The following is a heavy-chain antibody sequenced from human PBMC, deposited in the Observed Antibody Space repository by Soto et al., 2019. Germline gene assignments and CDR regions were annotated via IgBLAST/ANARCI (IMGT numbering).Heavy chain of an antibody. J-gene: IGHJ4*02. CDR2: ISSSSSYI. D-gene: IGHD6-13*01. Sequence: GGSLRLSCAASGFTFSSYSMNWVRQAPGKGLEWVSSISSSSSYIYYADSVKGRFTIPRDNAKNSLHLQMNSLSAEDTAVYYCARRVLNSSWAYFDYWGQGTLVTVSS. CDR1: GFTFSSYS. V-gene: IGHV3-21*01. CDR3: ARRVLNSSWAYFDY.